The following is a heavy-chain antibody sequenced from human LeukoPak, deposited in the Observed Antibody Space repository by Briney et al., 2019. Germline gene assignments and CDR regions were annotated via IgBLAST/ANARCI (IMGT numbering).Heavy chain of an antibody. CDR1: GGSISSSSYY. D-gene: IGHD2-15*01. J-gene: IGHJ4*02. V-gene: IGHV4-39*07. CDR3: ARGPRNHCSGGSCYVYY. Sequence: SETLSLTCTVSGGSISSSSYYWGWIRQPPGKGLEWIGSIYYSGSTYSNPSLKSRVTISVDTSKNQFSLKLSSVTAADTPVYYCARGPRNHCSGGSCYVYYWGQGSLVTVSS. CDR2: IYYSGST.